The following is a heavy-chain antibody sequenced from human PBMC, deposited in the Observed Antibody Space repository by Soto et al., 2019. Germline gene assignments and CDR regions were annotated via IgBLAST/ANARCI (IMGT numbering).Heavy chain of an antibody. CDR1: GDSISRGGYY. V-gene: IGHV4-31*03. J-gene: IGHJ5*02. Sequence: QVQLQESGPGLVKPSQTLSLTCTVSGDSISRGGYYWNWLRQHPRKGLEWIGYIYHSGSTIYNPSLKIRVTISVYTPKKSLSPELSNVTDADTDVYYCARDGAGAYGLGWFDPWGQGILVTVSS. CDR3: ARDGAGAYGLGWFDP. CDR2: IYHSGST. D-gene: IGHD2-21*01.